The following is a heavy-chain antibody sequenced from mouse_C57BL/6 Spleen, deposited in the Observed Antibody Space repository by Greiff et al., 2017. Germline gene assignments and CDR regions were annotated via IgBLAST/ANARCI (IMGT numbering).Heavy chain of an antibody. V-gene: IGHV1-20*01. CDR1: GYSFTGYF. J-gene: IGHJ4*01. CDR2: INPYNGDT. D-gene: IGHD1-1*01. CDR3: ARDTTVPYYAMDY. Sequence: DVKLQESGPELVKPGDSVKISCKASGYSFTGYFMNWVMQSHGKSLEWIGRINPYNGDTFYNQKFKGKATLTVDKSSSTAHMELRSLTSEDSAVYYCARDTTVPYYAMDYWGQGTSVTVSS.